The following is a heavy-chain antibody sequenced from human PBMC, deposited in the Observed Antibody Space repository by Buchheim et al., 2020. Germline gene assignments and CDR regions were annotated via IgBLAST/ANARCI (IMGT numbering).Heavy chain of an antibody. Sequence: QVQLQESGPGLVKPSQTLSSTCTVSGGSISSGDYYWSWIRQPPGKGLEWIGYISYIGSTYYNPSLTSRVNISVDTSKNPFSLKLSSVTAADTAVYYWARPHSSVIVGAGPFDYWGQGTL. J-gene: IGHJ4*02. CDR3: ARPHSSVIVGAGPFDY. D-gene: IGHD1-26*01. CDR2: ISYIGST. V-gene: IGHV4-30-4*01. CDR1: GGSISSGDYY.